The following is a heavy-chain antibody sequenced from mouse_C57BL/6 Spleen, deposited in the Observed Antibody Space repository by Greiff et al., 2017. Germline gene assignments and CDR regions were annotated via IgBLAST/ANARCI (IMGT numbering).Heavy chain of an antibody. CDR2: IDPANGNT. V-gene: IGHV14-3*01. J-gene: IGHJ4*01. CDR1: GFNIKNTY. D-gene: IGHD2-5*01. CDR3: ARTYYSNYYAMDY. Sequence: VHVKQSVAELVRPGASVKLSCTASGFNIKNTYMHWVKQRPEQGLEWIGRIDPANGNTKYAPKFQGKATITADTSSNTAYLQLSSLTSEDTAIYYCARTYYSNYYAMDYWGQGTSVTVSS.